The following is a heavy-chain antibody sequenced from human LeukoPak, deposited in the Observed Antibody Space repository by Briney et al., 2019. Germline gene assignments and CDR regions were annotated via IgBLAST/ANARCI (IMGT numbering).Heavy chain of an antibody. Sequence: SGGSLTLSCAASGFTISSYWMSWVRQSPRKGLEWIGEINHSGSTNYNTSRNSRDTISVDTSKNQFSLKLSSVTAADTAVYYCARAPTHRRTITIFGVGKPDAFDIWGQGTMVTVSS. D-gene: IGHD3-3*01. CDR2: INHSGST. V-gene: IGHV4-34*01. J-gene: IGHJ3*02. CDR1: GFTISSYW. CDR3: ARAPTHRRTITIFGVGKPDAFDI.